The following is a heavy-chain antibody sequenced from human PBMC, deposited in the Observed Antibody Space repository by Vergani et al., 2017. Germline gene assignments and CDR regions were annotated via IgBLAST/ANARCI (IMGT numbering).Heavy chain of an antibody. CDR2: IYYSGST. D-gene: IGHD6-19*01. J-gene: IGHJ5*02. V-gene: IGHV4-39*01. Sequence: QLQLQESGPGLVKPSATLSLTCSVSGASIRSSNHYWGWIRQPPGKGLEWIASIYYSGSTYYNPSLKSRVTISVDTSNNQFTLKLSSVTAADTAVYFCARHSTVEWLVKLGWIDPWGQGILVTVSS. CDR1: GASIRSSNHY. CDR3: ARHSTVEWLVKLGWIDP.